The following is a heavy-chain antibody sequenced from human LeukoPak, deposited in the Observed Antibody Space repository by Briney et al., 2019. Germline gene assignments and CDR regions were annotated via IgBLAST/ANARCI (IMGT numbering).Heavy chain of an antibody. CDR1: GYTLPSYY. D-gene: IGHD2/OR15-2a*01. V-gene: IGHV1-46*01. Sequence: ASVKVSCKASGYTLPSYYMHWVRQAPGQGLEWMGIINPSGGSTSYTQKFQGRVTMTRDTSTTTVYMELSSLRSQDTAVYYCARHKEVGDYYYFDYWGQGTLVTVSS. CDR3: ARHKEVGDYYYFDY. J-gene: IGHJ4*02. CDR2: INPSGGST.